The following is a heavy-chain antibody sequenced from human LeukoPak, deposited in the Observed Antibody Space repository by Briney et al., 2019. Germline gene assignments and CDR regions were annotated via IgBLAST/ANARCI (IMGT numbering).Heavy chain of an antibody. Sequence: GGSLRLSCAASGFTVSSNYMSWVRQGPGKGLEWVAIIYNDGGTHYTDSVKGRFTISRDTSRNTLFLQMNSLRVEDSAMYYCVKRLTLGDLSIKGAFALWGQGTMVTVAS. CDR1: GFTVSSNY. CDR3: VKRLTLGDLSIKGAFAL. J-gene: IGHJ3*01. V-gene: IGHV3-53*01. D-gene: IGHD3-16*02. CDR2: IYNDGGT.